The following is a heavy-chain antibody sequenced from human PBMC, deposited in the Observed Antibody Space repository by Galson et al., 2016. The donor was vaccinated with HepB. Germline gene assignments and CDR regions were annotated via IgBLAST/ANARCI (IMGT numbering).Heavy chain of an antibody. CDR3: ARVREQVVSPYYYFGMDV. CDR1: GFSLNTSGMC. Sequence: PALVKPTQTLTLTCTFSGFSLNTSGMCVNWVRQPPGKALEWLALIDWSDEKHYSTSLKTRLTVSKDTSKNQVVLRMTNMDPVDTATYYCARVREQVVSPYYYFGMDVWGQGTTVAVSS. V-gene: IGHV2-70*19. CDR2: IDWSDEK. D-gene: IGHD6-6*01. J-gene: IGHJ6*02.